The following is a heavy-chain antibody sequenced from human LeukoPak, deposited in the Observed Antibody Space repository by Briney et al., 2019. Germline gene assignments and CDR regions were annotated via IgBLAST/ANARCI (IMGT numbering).Heavy chain of an antibody. CDR1: GFTFSSYW. D-gene: IGHD6-19*01. Sequence: PGRSLRLSCAASGFTFSSYWMHWVRQAPGKGLVWVSRINNDGSSTTDADSVKGRFTISRDDARNTMYLQMNSLRGEDTAVYYCARGPAYNIGWYAYWGQGALVTVSS. CDR2: INNDGSST. CDR3: ARGPAYNIGWYAY. J-gene: IGHJ4*02. V-gene: IGHV3-74*01.